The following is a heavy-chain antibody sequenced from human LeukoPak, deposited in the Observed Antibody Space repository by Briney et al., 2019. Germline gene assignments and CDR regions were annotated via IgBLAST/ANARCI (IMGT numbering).Heavy chain of an antibody. CDR2: ISAYNGNT. Sequence: ASVKVSCKASGYTFTSYGISWVRQAPGQGLEWMGWISAYNGNTNYAQKLQGRVTMTTDTSTSTAYMELRSLRSDDTAVYYCARTRISGSPDWFGPWGQGTLVTVSS. D-gene: IGHD1-26*01. CDR3: ARTRISGSPDWFGP. CDR1: GYTFTSYG. V-gene: IGHV1-18*01. J-gene: IGHJ5*02.